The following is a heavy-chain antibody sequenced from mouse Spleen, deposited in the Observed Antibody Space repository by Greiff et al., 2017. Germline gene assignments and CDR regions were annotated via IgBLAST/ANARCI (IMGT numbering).Heavy chain of an antibody. CDR2: ISSGGSYT. J-gene: IGHJ3*01. Sequence: EVMLVESGGGLVKPGGSLKLSCAASGFTFSSYAMSWVRQTPEKRLEWVATISSGGSYTYYPDSVKGRFTISRDNAKNTLYLQMSSLRSEDTAMYYCARALSWFAYWGQGTLVTVSA. CDR1: GFTFSSYA. CDR3: ARALSWFAY. V-gene: IGHV5-9-1*01.